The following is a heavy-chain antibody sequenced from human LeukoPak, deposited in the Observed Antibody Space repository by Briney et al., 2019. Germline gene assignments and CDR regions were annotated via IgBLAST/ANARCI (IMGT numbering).Heavy chain of an antibody. CDR1: GYTFTGYY. CDR2: INPNSGGT. Sequence: ASVKVSCKASGYTFTGYYMHWVRQAPGQGLEWMGWINPNSGGTNYAQKFQGRVTMTRDTSISTAYMELSRLRSEDTAVYYCAREGSSGWLIDYWGQGTLVTVSS. CDR3: AREGSSGWLIDY. J-gene: IGHJ4*02. V-gene: IGHV1-2*02. D-gene: IGHD6-19*01.